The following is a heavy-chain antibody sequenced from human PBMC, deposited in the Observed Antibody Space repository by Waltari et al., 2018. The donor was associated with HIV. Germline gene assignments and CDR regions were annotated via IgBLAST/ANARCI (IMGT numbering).Heavy chain of an antibody. Sequence: QVQLVKSGGGVVQPGRSLRLSCAASGFTFSSYGMHWVRQAPGKGLEWVAFIWYEGSNKYYADSVKGRFTISRDNSKNTLYLQMNSLRAEDTAVYYCASGLMYSSSSNYFDYWGQGTLVTVSS. J-gene: IGHJ4*02. V-gene: IGHV3-33*01. D-gene: IGHD6-6*01. CDR3: ASGLMYSSSSNYFDY. CDR1: GFTFSSYG. CDR2: IWYEGSNK.